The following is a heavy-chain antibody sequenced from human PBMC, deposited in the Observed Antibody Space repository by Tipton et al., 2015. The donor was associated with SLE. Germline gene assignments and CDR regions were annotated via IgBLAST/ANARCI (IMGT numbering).Heavy chain of an antibody. Sequence: TLSLTCAVSGASFNGYYWSWIRQPPGKGLEWIGEINHGGITNYTPSLKSRVTLSVFKSKNQFSLSLTSVTAADTAVYYCAMRHPHLWCFDYWAQGTLVTVSS. D-gene: IGHD5-18*01. J-gene: IGHJ4*02. V-gene: IGHV4-34*01. CDR2: INHGGIT. CDR1: GASFNGYY. CDR3: AMRHPHLWCFDY.